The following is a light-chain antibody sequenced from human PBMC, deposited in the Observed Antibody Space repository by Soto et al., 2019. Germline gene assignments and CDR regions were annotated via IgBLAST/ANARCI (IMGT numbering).Light chain of an antibody. CDR3: QQSYSTPPGT. CDR2: ATS. CDR1: QSISTY. J-gene: IGKJ5*01. V-gene: IGKV1-39*01. Sequence: PSSLSASVGDRVTITCRSSQSISTYLIWYQQKPGKAPKLLIYATSSLQSGVPSRFSGSGSGTDFTLTISSLQPEDFATYYCQQSYSTPPGTFGQGTRLEIK.